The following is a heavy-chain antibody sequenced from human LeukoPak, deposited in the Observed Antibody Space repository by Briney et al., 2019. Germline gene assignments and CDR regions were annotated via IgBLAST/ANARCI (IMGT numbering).Heavy chain of an antibody. CDR1: GYTFTGYY. J-gene: IGHJ4*02. Sequence: ASVKVSCKASGYTFTGYYMHWVRQAPGQGLEWMGRINPNSGGTNYAQKFQGRVTMTRDTSISTAYMELSRLRSDDTAVYYCARGQTGYYYDSRGYYWDWGQGTLVTVSS. CDR2: INPNSGGT. CDR3: ARGQTGYYYDSRGYYWD. V-gene: IGHV1-2*06. D-gene: IGHD3-22*01.